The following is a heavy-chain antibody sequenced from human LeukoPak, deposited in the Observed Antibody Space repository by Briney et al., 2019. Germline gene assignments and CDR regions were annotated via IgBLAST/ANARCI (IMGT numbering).Heavy chain of an antibody. J-gene: IGHJ5*02. CDR1: GGSISSGGYY. CDR2: IYYSGST. V-gene: IGHV4-31*03. D-gene: IGHD3-22*01. Sequence: SETLSLTCTVSGGSISSGGYYWSWIRQHPGKGLEWLGYIYYSGSTYYNPSLKSRVTISVDTSKNQFSLKLSSVTAADTAVYYCARGLPNYYDSSGYSPNWFDPWGQGTLVTVSS. CDR3: ARGLPNYYDSSGYSPNWFDP.